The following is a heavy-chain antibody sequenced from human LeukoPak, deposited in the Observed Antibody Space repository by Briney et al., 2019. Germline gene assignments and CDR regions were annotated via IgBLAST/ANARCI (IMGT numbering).Heavy chain of an antibody. CDR2: IYYSGST. J-gene: IGHJ3*02. CDR1: GGSISSYY. Sequence: SETLSLTCTVSGGSISSYYWSWIRQPPGKGLEWIGYIYYSGSTNYNPSLKSRVTVSVDTSKNQFSQKLSSVTAADTAVYYCARFLRFPGAFDIWGQGTMVTVSS. V-gene: IGHV4-59*01. CDR3: ARFLRFPGAFDI. D-gene: IGHD3-3*01.